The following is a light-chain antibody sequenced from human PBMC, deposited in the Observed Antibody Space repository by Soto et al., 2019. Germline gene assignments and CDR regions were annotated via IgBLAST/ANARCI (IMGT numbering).Light chain of an antibody. J-gene: IGKJ4*01. CDR1: QSVSSN. CDR3: QQYSAYPLS. Sequence: EIVMTQSPATLSVSPGERATLSCRASQSVSSNLAWYQQKPGQAPILLIYGASSRATATPDRFRGSGSGTDFTLTINRLEPEDFALYYCQQYSAYPLSFGGGTKVEIK. CDR2: GAS. V-gene: IGKV3D-15*01.